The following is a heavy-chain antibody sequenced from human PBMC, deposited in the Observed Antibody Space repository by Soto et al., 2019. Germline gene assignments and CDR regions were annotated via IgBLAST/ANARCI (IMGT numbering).Heavy chain of an antibody. D-gene: IGHD6-6*01. V-gene: IGHV1-18*01. CDR1: GYTFTTYG. Sequence: ASVKVSCRASGYTFTTYGISWVRQAPGQGLEWMGWISAYNGNTNYAQKFQGRVTMTTDTSTTTAYMELRSLRSDDTAVYYCARDCIAVRPGWFDSWGQGTLVTVSS. J-gene: IGHJ5*01. CDR3: ARDCIAVRPGWFDS. CDR2: ISAYNGNT.